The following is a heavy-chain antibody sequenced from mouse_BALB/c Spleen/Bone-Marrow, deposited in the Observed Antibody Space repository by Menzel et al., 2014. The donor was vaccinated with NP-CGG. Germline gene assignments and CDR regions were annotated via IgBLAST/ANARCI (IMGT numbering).Heavy chain of an antibody. D-gene: IGHD1-1*01. CDR3: AMYYYGSSLFAY. CDR2: IDPANGNT. J-gene: IGHJ3*01. CDR1: GFNIKDSY. Sequence: LVESGAELVKPGASVKLSCTASGFNIKDSYMHWVKQRPEQGLEWIGRIDPANGNTKYDPKFQGKATITADTPSNTAYLQLSSLTSEDTAVYYCAMYYYGSSLFAYWGQGTLVTVSA. V-gene: IGHV14-3*02.